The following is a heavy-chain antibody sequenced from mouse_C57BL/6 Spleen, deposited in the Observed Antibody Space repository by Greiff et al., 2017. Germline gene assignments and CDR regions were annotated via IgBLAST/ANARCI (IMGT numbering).Heavy chain of an antibody. CDR1: GYAFSSYW. D-gene: IGHD2-1*01. J-gene: IGHJ3*01. Sequence: QVQLKESGAELVKPGASVKISCKASGYAFSSYWMNWVKQRPGKGLEWIGQIYPGDGDTNYNGKFKGKATLTADKSSSTAYMQLSSLTSEDSAVYFCASSGAIYYGNAWFAYWGQGTLVTVSA. CDR2: IYPGDGDT. CDR3: ASSGAIYYGNAWFAY. V-gene: IGHV1-80*01.